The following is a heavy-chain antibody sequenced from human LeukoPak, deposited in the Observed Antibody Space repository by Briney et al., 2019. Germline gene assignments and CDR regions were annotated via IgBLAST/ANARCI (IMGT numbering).Heavy chain of an antibody. Sequence: SETLSLTCTVSGDSISTYYWGWIRQPPGKGLEWIGSIYYSGSTYYTPSLKSRVTISVDTSKNQFSLKLNSVTAADTAVYYCARLDSSGYYQFDYWGQGTLVTVSS. CDR1: GDSISTYY. V-gene: IGHV4-39*01. CDR3: ARLDSSGYYQFDY. D-gene: IGHD3-22*01. CDR2: IYYSGST. J-gene: IGHJ4*02.